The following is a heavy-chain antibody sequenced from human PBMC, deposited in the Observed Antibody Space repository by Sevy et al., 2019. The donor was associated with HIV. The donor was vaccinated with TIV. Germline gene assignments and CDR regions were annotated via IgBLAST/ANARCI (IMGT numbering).Heavy chain of an antibody. Sequence: ASVKVSCKASGYTFSSYGITWVRRAPGQGLEWMGWISTYNGDTNYAQKFQGRVTMTTDTSTSTAYMDLGSLRFDDTAVYYCARLDLSGSGWYGNGMDVWGQGTTVTVSS. V-gene: IGHV1-18*01. CDR2: ISTYNGDT. D-gene: IGHD6-19*01. CDR3: ARLDLSGSGWYGNGMDV. CDR1: GYTFSSYG. J-gene: IGHJ6*02.